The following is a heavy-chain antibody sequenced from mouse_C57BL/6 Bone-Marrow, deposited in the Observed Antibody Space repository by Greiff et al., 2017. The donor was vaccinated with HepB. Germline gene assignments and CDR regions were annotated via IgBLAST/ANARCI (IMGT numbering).Heavy chain of an antibody. V-gene: IGHV14-4*01. J-gene: IGHJ2*01. D-gene: IGHD2-10*01. CDR1: GFNIKDDY. CDR2: IDPENGDT. CDR3: TTPSYSLDY. Sequence: EVQLQQSGAELVRPGASVKLSCTASGFNIKDDYMHWVKQRPEQGLEWIGWIDPENGDTEYASKFQGKAIITADTSSNPAYLQLSSLTSEDTAVYYCTTPSYSLDYWGQGTTLTVSS.